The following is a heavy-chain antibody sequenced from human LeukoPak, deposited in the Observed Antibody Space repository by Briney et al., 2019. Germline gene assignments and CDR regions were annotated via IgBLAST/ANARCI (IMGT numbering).Heavy chain of an antibody. CDR3: ARGLGISVVPAAKTKNNWFDP. Sequence: GGSLRLSCAASGFTVSSNYMSWVRQAPGKGLEWVSVIYSGGSTYYADSVKGRSTISRDNSKNTLYLQMNSLRAEDTAVYYCARGLGISVVPAAKTKNNWFDPWGQGTLVTVSS. V-gene: IGHV3-66*01. J-gene: IGHJ5*02. D-gene: IGHD2-2*01. CDR1: GFTVSSNY. CDR2: IYSGGST.